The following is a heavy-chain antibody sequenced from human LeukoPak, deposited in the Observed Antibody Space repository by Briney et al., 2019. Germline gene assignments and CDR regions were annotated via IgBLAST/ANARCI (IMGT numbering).Heavy chain of an antibody. CDR2: ISRSGGST. CDR1: GFTFNSYA. D-gene: IGHD2-21*02. CDR3: AKDLTRCGGDCYSSYYGMDV. V-gene: IGHV3-23*01. J-gene: IGHJ6*02. Sequence: GGSLRLSCTASGFTFNSYAMRWVRHSPGKALEWLSSISRSGGSTYYADSVKGRFTISRDNSKNTLYLQMNSLRAEDTAVYYCAKDLTRCGGDCYSSYYGMDVWGQGTTVTVSS.